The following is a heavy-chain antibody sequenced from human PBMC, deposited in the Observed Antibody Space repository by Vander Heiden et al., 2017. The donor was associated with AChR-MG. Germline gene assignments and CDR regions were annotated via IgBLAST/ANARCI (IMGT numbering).Heavy chain of an antibody. V-gene: IGHV3-7*01. Sequence: EVQLVESGGGLVQPGGSLRLSCAASGFTFSSYWMSWVRQAPGKGLEWVANIKQDGSEKYYVDSVKGRFTISRDNAKNSLYLQMNSLRAEDTAVYYCAREGGYGGNSGAYFQHWGQGTLVTVSS. CDR2: IKQDGSEK. J-gene: IGHJ1*01. D-gene: IGHD4-17*01. CDR3: AREGGYGGNSGAYFQH. CDR1: GFTFSSYW.